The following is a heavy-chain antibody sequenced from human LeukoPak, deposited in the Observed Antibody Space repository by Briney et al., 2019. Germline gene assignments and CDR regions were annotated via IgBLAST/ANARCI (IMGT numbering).Heavy chain of an antibody. J-gene: IGHJ4*02. D-gene: IGHD3-22*01. CDR3: ASGNEYYYDSSGPVRY. CDR2: ISHSGNT. Sequence: PSGTLSLTCAVSGGSISNTNWGSWVRQPPGKGLEWIGEISHSGNTNYNPSLKSRVTISVDNSKNQFSLKMTSVTAADTAVYYCASGNEYYYDSSGPVRYWGQGTLVTVSS. V-gene: IGHV4-4*02. CDR1: GGSISNTNW.